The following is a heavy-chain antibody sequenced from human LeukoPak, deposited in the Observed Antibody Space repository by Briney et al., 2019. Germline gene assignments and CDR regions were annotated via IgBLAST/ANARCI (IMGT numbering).Heavy chain of an antibody. V-gene: IGHV3-23*01. CDR3: EKESLAVVAIDY. CDR2: ISGSGGST. Sequence: GGSLRLSCAASGFTFSSYAMSWVRQAPGKRLEWVSGISGSGGSTYYADSVKGRFTISRDNSKNTLYLQMNSLRAEDTAVYYCEKESLAVVAIDYWGQGTLVTVSS. J-gene: IGHJ4*02. D-gene: IGHD2-15*01. CDR1: GFTFSSYA.